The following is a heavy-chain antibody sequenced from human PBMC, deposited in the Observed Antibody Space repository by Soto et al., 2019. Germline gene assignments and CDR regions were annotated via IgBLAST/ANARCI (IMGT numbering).Heavy chain of an antibody. D-gene: IGHD2-15*01. CDR1: GYTFTPHV. Sequence: QVQLVQSGAEVKKPGASVKVSCKASGYTFTPHVISWVRQVPGKGLECMGWVRGDNGHTNYAQSLQGRVTMTPDTATNTAYMDLRRLRSDDTAVYYCAIDLGYCRSGTCYREWFDTWGQGTRVTFSS. CDR3: AIDLGYCRSGTCYREWFDT. CDR2: VRGDNGHT. J-gene: IGHJ5*02. V-gene: IGHV1-18*01.